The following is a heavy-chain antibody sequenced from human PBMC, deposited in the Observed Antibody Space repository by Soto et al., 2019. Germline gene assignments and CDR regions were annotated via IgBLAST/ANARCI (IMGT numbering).Heavy chain of an antibody. Sequence: LGESLKISCKGSGYSFTSYWIGWVRQMPGKGLEWMGVIYPGDSDTRYSPSFQGQVTISADKSISTAYLQWSSLKASDTAMYYCARRFGYGDYVPGFDYWGQGTLVTVSS. J-gene: IGHJ4*02. D-gene: IGHD4-17*01. CDR1: GYSFTSYW. CDR2: IYPGDSDT. CDR3: ARRFGYGDYVPGFDY. V-gene: IGHV5-51*01.